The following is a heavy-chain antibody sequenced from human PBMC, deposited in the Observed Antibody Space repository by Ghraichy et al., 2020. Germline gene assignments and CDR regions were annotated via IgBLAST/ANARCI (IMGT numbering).Heavy chain of an antibody. Sequence: SVKVSCKASGGTFSSYAISWVRQAPGQGLEWMGGIIPIFGTANYAQKFQGRVTITADESTSTAYMELSSLRSEDTAVYYCARDRPPDVWGTTYYYGMDVWGQGTTVTVSS. D-gene: IGHD3-16*01. V-gene: IGHV1-69*13. CDR3: ARDRPPDVWGTTYYYGMDV. J-gene: IGHJ6*02. CDR1: GGTFSSYA. CDR2: IIPIFGTA.